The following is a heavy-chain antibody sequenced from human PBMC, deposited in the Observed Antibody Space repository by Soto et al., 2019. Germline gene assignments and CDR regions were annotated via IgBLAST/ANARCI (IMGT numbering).Heavy chain of an antibody. CDR2: IYNSGST. CDR1: GASISSYY. Sequence: PSETLSLTCTVSGASISSYYCNWIRQPPGKGLEWIGYIYNSGSTNYNPSFKSRVTISVDTSKNQFSLKLTSITAADTAVYYCARASTNTISYFDYWGQGILVTVSS. CDR3: ARASTNTISYFDY. D-gene: IGHD5-12*01. J-gene: IGHJ4*01. V-gene: IGHV4-59*01.